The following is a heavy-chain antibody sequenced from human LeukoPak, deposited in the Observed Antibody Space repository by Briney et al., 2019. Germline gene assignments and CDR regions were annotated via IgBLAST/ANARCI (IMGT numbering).Heavy chain of an antibody. CDR2: INPNSGGT. J-gene: IGHJ5*02. CDR1: GYTFTGYY. CDR3: ARDPPGIAVAGTANWFDP. Sequence: ASVKVSCKASGYTFTGYYMHWVRQAPGQGLEWMGWINPNSGGTNYAQKFQGRVTMTRDTSISTAYMELSRLRSDDTAVYYCARDPPGIAVAGTANWFDPWGQGTLVTVSS. D-gene: IGHD6-19*01. V-gene: IGHV1-2*02.